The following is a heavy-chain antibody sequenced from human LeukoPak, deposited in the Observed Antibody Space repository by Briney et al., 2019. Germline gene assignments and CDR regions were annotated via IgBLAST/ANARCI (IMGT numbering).Heavy chain of an antibody. V-gene: IGHV3-23*01. CDR1: GFTFSSYA. D-gene: IGHD2-15*01. Sequence: GGSLRLSCAASGFTFSSYAMSWVRQAPGKGLEWASAISGSGGSTYYADSVKGRFTISRDNSKNTLYLQMNSLRAEDTAVYYCAKDAPSRVVVVAAREGDNWFDPWGQGTLVTVSS. CDR3: AKDAPSRVVVVAAREGDNWFDP. CDR2: ISGSGGST. J-gene: IGHJ5*02.